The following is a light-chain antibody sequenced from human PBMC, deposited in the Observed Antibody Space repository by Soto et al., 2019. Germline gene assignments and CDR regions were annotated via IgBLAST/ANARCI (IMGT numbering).Light chain of an antibody. J-gene: IGKJ5*01. CDR2: GAS. CDR1: QSVSNN. V-gene: IGKV3-15*01. CDR3: QQYNNWPIT. Sequence: EIVLTQSPGTLSLSPGERATLCCRASQSVSNNYLAWYQQKPGQAPRLLIYGASTRATGIPARFSGSGSGTEFTLTISSLQSEDFAVYYCQQYNNWPITFGQGTRLEIK.